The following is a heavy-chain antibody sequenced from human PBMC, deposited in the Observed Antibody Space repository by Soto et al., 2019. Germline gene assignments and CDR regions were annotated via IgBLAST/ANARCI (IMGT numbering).Heavy chain of an antibody. Sequence: PGGSLRLSCAASGLTFSSYSMNWVRQAPGKGLEWVSSISSSTIYIYYADSVKGRFTISRDNAKDSLYLQMNSLRAEDTAVYYCAKGGYGSANSGYAFDIWGQGTMVTVSS. D-gene: IGHD3-10*01. J-gene: IGHJ3*02. CDR2: ISSSTIYI. CDR3: AKGGYGSANSGYAFDI. V-gene: IGHV3-21*01. CDR1: GLTFSSYS.